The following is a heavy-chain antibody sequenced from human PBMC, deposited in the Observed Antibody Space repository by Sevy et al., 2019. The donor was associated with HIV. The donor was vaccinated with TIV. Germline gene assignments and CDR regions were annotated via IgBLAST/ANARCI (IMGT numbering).Heavy chain of an antibody. D-gene: IGHD1-26*01. J-gene: IGHJ2*01. V-gene: IGHV3-33*01. CDR3: ARESGSNWYFDL. CDR2: IWNDGTTR. Sequence: GESLKISCAASGFTFSSYGMHWARQAPGKGQEWLGTIWNDGTTRYYADSVKGRFAISRDNSKNTMYLQMNSLRAEDTAVYSCARESGSNWYFDLWGRGTLVTVSS. CDR1: GFTFSSYG.